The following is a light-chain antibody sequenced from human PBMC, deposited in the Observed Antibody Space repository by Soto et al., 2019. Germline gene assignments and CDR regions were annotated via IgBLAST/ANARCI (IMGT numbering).Light chain of an antibody. Sequence: SYELTQPPSVSVAPGKTARITCGGDNVGSKNVHWYQQKPGQAPVVLIYYDSDRPSGIPERFSGSNSGNTATLTISSVEAGDEADYYCQVWDDSSDHVLFGGGTKVTVL. J-gene: IGLJ2*01. CDR1: NVGSKN. CDR2: YDS. V-gene: IGLV3-21*04. CDR3: QVWDDSSDHVL.